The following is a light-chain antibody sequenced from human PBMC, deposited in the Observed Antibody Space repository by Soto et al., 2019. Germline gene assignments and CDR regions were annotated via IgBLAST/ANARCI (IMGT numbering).Light chain of an antibody. Sequence: IVLTQSPAPLSLSPRERATLSCSASQSVSSSYLAWYQQKPGQAPRLLIYGASSRATGIPDRFSGSGSGTDFTLTISRLEPEDFAVYYCQQYGSSLTWTFGQGAKVDI. CDR3: QQYGSSLTWT. V-gene: IGKV3-20*01. CDR2: GAS. J-gene: IGKJ1*01. CDR1: QSVSSSY.